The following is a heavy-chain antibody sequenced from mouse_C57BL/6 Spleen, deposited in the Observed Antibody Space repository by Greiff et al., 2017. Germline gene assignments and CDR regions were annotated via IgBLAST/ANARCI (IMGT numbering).Heavy chain of an antibody. J-gene: IGHJ3*01. CDR1: GFSLTSYG. V-gene: IGHV2-6*03. Sequence: VQLQESGPGLVAPSQSLSITCTVSGFSLTSYGVHWVRQPPGKGLEWLVVIWSDGSTTYNSAPKSRLSISKDNSKSQVFLKMNSLQTDDTAMYYCAREDLDYSTGFAYWGQGTLVTVSA. CDR3: AREDLDYSTGFAY. CDR2: IWSDGST. D-gene: IGHD2-4*01.